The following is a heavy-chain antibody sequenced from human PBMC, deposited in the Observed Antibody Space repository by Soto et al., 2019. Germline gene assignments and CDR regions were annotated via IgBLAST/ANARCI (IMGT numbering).Heavy chain of an antibody. V-gene: IGHV3-23*01. CDR1: GFTFSSYA. Sequence: GGSLRLSCAASGFTFSSYAMSWVRQAPGKGLEWVSAISGSGGSTYYADSVKGRFTISRDNSKNTLYLQMNSLRAEDTAVYYCAKRVLEPTYYGMDFWGQGTTVTVSS. CDR2: ISGSGGST. D-gene: IGHD1-1*01. CDR3: AKRVLEPTYYGMDF. J-gene: IGHJ6*02.